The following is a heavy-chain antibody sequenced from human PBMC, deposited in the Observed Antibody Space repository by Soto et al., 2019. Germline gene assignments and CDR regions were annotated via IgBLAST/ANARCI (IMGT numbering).Heavy chain of an antibody. V-gene: IGHV3-23*01. J-gene: IGHJ4*02. D-gene: IGHD3-16*01. Sequence: GGSLRLSCAASGFTFSSYGMSWVRQAPGKGLGWVSSINSAGSTYYADSVKGRFTISRDNSKNTLYVQMNSLRAEDTAVYYCAKGGVNIPLDYWGQGTLVTVSS. CDR1: GFTFSSYG. CDR3: AKGGVNIPLDY. CDR2: INSAGST.